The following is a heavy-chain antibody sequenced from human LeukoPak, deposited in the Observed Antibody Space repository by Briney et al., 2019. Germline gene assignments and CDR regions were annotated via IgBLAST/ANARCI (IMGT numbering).Heavy chain of an antibody. D-gene: IGHD3-9*01. J-gene: IGHJ4*02. CDR2: IYYSGST. CDR3: ARATPLRYFDWLFSPYYFDY. Sequence: SETLSLTCTVSGGSISSSSYYWGWIRQPPGKGLEWIGSIYYSGSTYYNPSLKSRVTISVDTSKNQFSLKLSSVTAADTAVYYCARATPLRYFDWLFSPYYFDYWGQGTLVTVSS. V-gene: IGHV4-39*01. CDR1: GGSISSSSYY.